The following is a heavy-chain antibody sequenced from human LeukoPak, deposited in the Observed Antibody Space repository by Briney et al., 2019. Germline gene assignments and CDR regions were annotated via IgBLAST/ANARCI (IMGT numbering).Heavy chain of an antibody. CDR1: GYTFTVNY. CDR3: ARGAGTSWFDY. CDR2: TNPNRGVT. Sequence: ASVKVSCKPSGYTFTVNYLHWVRQAPGQGLEWVGWTNPNRGVTFYAQNFQGRVTMTRDTSVTTAYMELSSLTSDDTAVYYCARGAGTSWFDYWGQGSLVTVSS. V-gene: IGHV1-2*02. J-gene: IGHJ4*02. D-gene: IGHD2-2*01.